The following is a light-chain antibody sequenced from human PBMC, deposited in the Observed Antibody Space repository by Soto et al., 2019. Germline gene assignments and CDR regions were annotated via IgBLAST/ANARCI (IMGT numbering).Light chain of an antibody. V-gene: IGLV1-51*01. J-gene: IGLJ2*01. CDR3: GTWDSSLSAVV. CDR2: DNN. CDR1: NSNIGYNY. Sequence: QSVLTQPPSVSAAPGQKVTISCSGSNSNIGYNYVSWYQHLPGTAPKLLIYDNNNRPSGIPDRFSGSKSGTSATLGITGLQTGDEADYYCGTWDSSLSAVVFGAGTKLTVL.